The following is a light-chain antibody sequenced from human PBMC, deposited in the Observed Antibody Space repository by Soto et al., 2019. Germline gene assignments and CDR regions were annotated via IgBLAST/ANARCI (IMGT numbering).Light chain of an antibody. Sequence: QSVVTQPPSASGTPGQRVTISCSGSSSNIGSMSVNWYQQLPGTAPKRLIYSNNLRPSGVPDRFSGSKSGTSASLAINGLQSEDEGDYFCAAWDDSLNGYVFGTGTKVTVL. CDR3: AAWDDSLNGYV. J-gene: IGLJ1*01. CDR2: SNN. V-gene: IGLV1-44*01. CDR1: SSNIGSMS.